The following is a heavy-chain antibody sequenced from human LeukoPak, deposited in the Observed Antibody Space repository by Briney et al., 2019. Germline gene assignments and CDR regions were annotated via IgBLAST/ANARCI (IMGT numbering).Heavy chain of an antibody. CDR3: ARHSSGYVDY. J-gene: IGHJ4*02. Sequence: GGSLRLSCAASGFTFSSYAMHWVRQAPGKGLEWVAVISYDGSNKYYADSVKGRFTISRDNSKNTLYLQMNSLRAEDTAVYYCARHSSGYVDYWGQGTLVTVSS. D-gene: IGHD3-22*01. CDR1: GFTFSSYA. V-gene: IGHV3-30-3*01. CDR2: ISYDGSNK.